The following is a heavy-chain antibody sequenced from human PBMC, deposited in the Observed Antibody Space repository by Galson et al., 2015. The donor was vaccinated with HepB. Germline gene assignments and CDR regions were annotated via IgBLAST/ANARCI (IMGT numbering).Heavy chain of an antibody. CDR1: GFAFSTYD. D-gene: IGHD7-27*01. CDR2: ISGSGGTT. V-gene: IGHV3-23*01. CDR3: AKGMRELGLDS. J-gene: IGHJ4*02. Sequence: SLRLSCAASGFAFSTYDMNWVRQAPGKGLEWVSVISGSGGTTYYADSVKGRFSISRDNSKDTLYLQMNSLRAEDTAVYFCAKGMRELGLDSWGQGTLVTVSS.